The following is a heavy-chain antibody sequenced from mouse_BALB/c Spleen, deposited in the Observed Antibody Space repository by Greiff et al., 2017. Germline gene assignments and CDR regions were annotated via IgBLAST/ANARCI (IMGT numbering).Heavy chain of an antibody. D-gene: IGHD1-2*01. CDR1: GFTFNTYA. J-gene: IGHJ4*01. V-gene: IGHV10-1*02. Sequence: EVMLVESGGGLVQPKGSLKLSCAASGFTFNTYAMNWVRQAPGKGLEWVARIRSKSNNYATYYADSVKDRFTISRDDSQSMLYLQMNNLKTEDTAMYYCATTAFYYYAMDYWGQGTSVTVSS. CDR2: IRSKSNNYAT. CDR3: ATTAFYYYAMDY.